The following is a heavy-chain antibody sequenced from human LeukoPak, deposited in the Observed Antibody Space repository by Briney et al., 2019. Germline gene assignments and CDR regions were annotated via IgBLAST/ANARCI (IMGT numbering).Heavy chain of an antibody. Sequence: ASVKVSCKASGYTFTSYYMHWVRQAPGQGLEWLGIINPSGGSTSYAQKFQGRVTMTRDTSTSTVYMELSSLRSEDTAVYYCAREIVGATAFDLWGQGTMVTVYS. D-gene: IGHD1-26*01. V-gene: IGHV1-46*01. CDR3: AREIVGATAFDL. J-gene: IGHJ3*01. CDR2: INPSGGST. CDR1: GYTFTSYY.